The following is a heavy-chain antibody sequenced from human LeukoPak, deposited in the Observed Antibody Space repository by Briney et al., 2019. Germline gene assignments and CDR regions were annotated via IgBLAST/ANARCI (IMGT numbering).Heavy chain of an antibody. J-gene: IGHJ3*02. D-gene: IGHD1-14*01. CDR2: IYSGGST. V-gene: IGHV3-66*01. CDR3: ASASYMPESLNI. CDR1: GFSVSNND. Sequence: GGSLRLSCAASGFSVSNNDMSWVRQAPGKGLEWVSVIYSGGSTFYADSVKGRFTISRDNFKNTLYLQMNSLRAEDTAVHYCASASYMPESLNIWGQGTLVTVSS.